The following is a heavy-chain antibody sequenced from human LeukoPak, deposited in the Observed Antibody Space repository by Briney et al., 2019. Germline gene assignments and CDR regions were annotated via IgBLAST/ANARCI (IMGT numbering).Heavy chain of an antibody. D-gene: IGHD6-6*01. V-gene: IGHV3-74*03. J-gene: IGHJ4*02. CDR1: GFTFTNYA. CDR2: ISSDGSST. CDR3: ARDQRVTGRPDIDY. Sequence: GGSLRLSCVASGFTFTNYAMSWVRQTPGKGLVWVSRISSDGSSTTYADSVKGRFTISRDNAKNTLYLQMNNLRAEDTAMYYCARDQRVTGRPDIDYWGQGTLVIVSS.